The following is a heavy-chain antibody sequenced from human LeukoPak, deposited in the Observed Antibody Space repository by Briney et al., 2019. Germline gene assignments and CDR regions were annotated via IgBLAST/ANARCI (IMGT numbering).Heavy chain of an antibody. J-gene: IGHJ5*02. D-gene: IGHD1-26*01. Sequence: PGESLKISCKGSGYTFTDFWIAWVRQMPGKGLEWMGIIYPGDSDTRYSPSFRGQVTISADKSTTTAYLQWSTLKTSDTAIYFCARLADTTSWGQGTLVTVSS. CDR3: ARLADTTS. CDR2: IYPGDSDT. CDR1: GYTFTDFW. V-gene: IGHV5-51*01.